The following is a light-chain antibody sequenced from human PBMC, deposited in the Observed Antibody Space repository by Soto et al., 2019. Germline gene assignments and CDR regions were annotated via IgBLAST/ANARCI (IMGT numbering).Light chain of an antibody. CDR1: QSVGNY. CDR2: DAS. V-gene: IGKV3-11*01. J-gene: IGKJ4*01. Sequence: EIVLTQSPAILSLSPGERATLSCWASQSVGNYLAWYQQRPGQAPRLLIYDASSRAAGIPTRFRGSGSGTDFTLTISSLEPEDFAVYYCQQRSSWPSLTFGGGTKVAI. CDR3: QQRSSWPSLT.